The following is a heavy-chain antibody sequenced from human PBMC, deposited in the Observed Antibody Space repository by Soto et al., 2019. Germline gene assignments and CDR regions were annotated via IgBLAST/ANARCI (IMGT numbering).Heavy chain of an antibody. CDR2: IWYDGSNK. D-gene: IGHD6-13*01. V-gene: IGHV3-33*01. CDR3: ARDRSSSPIPPYNWFDP. J-gene: IGHJ5*02. CDR1: GFTFSSYG. Sequence: QVQLVESGGGVVQPGRSLRLSCAASGFTFSSYGMHWVRQAPGKGLEWVAVIWYDGSNKYYADSVKGRFTISRDNSKNTLYLQMNSLRAEDTAVYYCARDRSSSPIPPYNWFDPWGQGTLVTVSS.